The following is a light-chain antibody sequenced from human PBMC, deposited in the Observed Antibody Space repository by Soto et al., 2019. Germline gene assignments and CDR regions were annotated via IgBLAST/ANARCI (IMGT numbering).Light chain of an antibody. V-gene: IGLV1-44*01. CDR1: SSNIGSNT. Sequence: QAVVTQAPSVSGTPGQRVTISCSGSSSNIGSNTVSWYQQVPGTAPKVLIYSNVQRSSGVPDRFSGSKSGTSASLAIGGLQSEDEADYYCAAWDGSLNGWVFGGGTQLTVL. CDR3: AAWDGSLNGWV. J-gene: IGLJ3*02. CDR2: SNV.